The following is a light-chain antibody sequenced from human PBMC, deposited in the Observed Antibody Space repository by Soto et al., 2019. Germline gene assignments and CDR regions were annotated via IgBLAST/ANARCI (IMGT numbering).Light chain of an antibody. CDR3: SSYTTSYTQI. V-gene: IGLV2-14*01. J-gene: IGLJ2*01. Sequence: QSALTQPASVSGSPGQSITISCTGTSSDVGGYNYVSWYQHHPGKVPKLMIYEVSNRPSGISNRFSGSKSGNTASLTISGLKFEDEADYYCSSYTTSYTQIFGGGTKLTVL. CDR2: EVS. CDR1: SSDVGGYNY.